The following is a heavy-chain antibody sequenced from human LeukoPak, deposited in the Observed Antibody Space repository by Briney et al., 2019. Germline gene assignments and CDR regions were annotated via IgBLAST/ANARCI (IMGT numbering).Heavy chain of an antibody. D-gene: IGHD4-23*01. CDR1: GGSISSYY. V-gene: IGHV4-59*01. J-gene: IGHJ3*02. CDR2: IYYGGST. Sequence: SGTLSLTCPVSGGSISSYYWSWVRQPPGKGLEWVGVIYYGGSTNYNPSLKSRVTISVDTSKNQFSLKLSSVTAADTAVYYCARDFENYGGNSGAAFDIWGQGTMVTVSS. CDR3: ARDFENYGGNSGAAFDI.